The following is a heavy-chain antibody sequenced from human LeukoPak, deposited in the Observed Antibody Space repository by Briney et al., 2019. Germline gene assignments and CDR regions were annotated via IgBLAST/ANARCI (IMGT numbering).Heavy chain of an antibody. D-gene: IGHD5-12*01. Sequence: PGGSLRLSCAASGFTFSDYYMSWIRQAPGKGLEWVSYISSSDSTIYYADSVKGRFTISRDNAKNSLYLQMNSLRAEDTAVYYCARCRYSGYGDAFDIWGQGTMVTVSS. V-gene: IGHV3-11*01. CDR2: ISSSDSTI. CDR3: ARCRYSGYGDAFDI. J-gene: IGHJ3*02. CDR1: GFTFSDYY.